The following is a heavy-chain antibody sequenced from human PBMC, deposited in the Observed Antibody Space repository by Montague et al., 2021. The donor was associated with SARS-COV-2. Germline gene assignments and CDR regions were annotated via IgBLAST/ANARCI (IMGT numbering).Heavy chain of an antibody. D-gene: IGHD3-9*01. V-gene: IGHV6-1*01. Sequence: CAISGDSVSSKSVAWNWIRQSPSRGLEWLGRTYYRSKWYSDYAQSVRRRLVITPDTSKNQVSLQLNSVIPEDTAVYFCASSGITLTGLYAFDIWGQGTMVAVSS. CDR1: GDSVSSKSVA. J-gene: IGHJ3*02. CDR2: TYYRSKWYS. CDR3: ASSGITLTGLYAFDI.